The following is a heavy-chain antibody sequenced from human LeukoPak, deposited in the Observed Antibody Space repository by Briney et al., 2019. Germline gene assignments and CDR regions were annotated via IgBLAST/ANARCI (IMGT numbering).Heavy chain of an antibody. Sequence: GGSLRLSCAASGFTFSSYSMSWVRQAPGKGLEWVSVIYSGGSTYYADSVKGRFTISRDNSKNTLYLQMNSLRAEDTAVYYCARDYLDYYGSRWDYYYYGMDVWGQGTTVTVSS. CDR1: GFTFSSYS. J-gene: IGHJ6*02. CDR3: ARDYLDYYGSRWDYYYYGMDV. D-gene: IGHD3-10*01. V-gene: IGHV3-66*01. CDR2: IYSGGST.